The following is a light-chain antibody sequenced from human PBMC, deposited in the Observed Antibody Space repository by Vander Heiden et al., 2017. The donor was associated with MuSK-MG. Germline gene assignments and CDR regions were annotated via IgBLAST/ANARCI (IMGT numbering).Light chain of an antibody. CDR3: QQLNSYPFFT. CDR2: AAS. Sequence: DIQLTQSPSFLSASVGDSVTIPCRASQGISSYLAWYQQTPGKAPKLLIYAASTLQSGVPSRFSGSGYGTEFTLTISSLQPEDFATYYCQQLNSYPFFTVGHGTKVDIK. J-gene: IGKJ3*01. CDR1: QGISSY. V-gene: IGKV1-9*01.